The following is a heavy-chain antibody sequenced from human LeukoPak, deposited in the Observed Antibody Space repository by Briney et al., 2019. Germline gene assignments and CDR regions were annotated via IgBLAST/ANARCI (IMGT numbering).Heavy chain of an antibody. D-gene: IGHD3-10*01. CDR3: AKAYYYATSLPEYFQN. CDR2: ISGSGGST. Sequence: QPGGSLRLSCATSGFIFSEYALNWVRQAPGKGLEWDSGISGSGGSTYYADSVKGRFTISRDNSKNTLYLQMNSLRVEDTAIFYCAKAYYYATSLPEYFQNWGQGTLVTVSS. V-gene: IGHV3-23*01. CDR1: GFIFSEYA. J-gene: IGHJ1*01.